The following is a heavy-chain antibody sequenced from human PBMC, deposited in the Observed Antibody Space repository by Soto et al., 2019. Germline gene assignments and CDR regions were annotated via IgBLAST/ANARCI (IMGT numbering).Heavy chain of an antibody. V-gene: IGHV4-31*03. Sequence: QVQLQESGPGLVKPSQTLSLTCTVSGGSISSGGYYWSWIRQHPGEGMEWIGYIYYSGSTYYNPSLKSRVTISVDTSKNQFSLKLSSVTAADTAVYYCASSLIRGYDFWSGYFDYWGQGTLVTVSS. CDR3: ASSLIRGYDFWSGYFDY. J-gene: IGHJ4*02. D-gene: IGHD3-3*01. CDR2: IYYSGST. CDR1: GGSISSGGYY.